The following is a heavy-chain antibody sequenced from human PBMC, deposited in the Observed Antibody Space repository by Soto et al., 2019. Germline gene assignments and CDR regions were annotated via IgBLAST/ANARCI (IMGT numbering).Heavy chain of an antibody. Sequence: PSETLSLTCAAYGGSFSGYYWSWIRQPPGKGLEWIGEINQSGSTNYNPSLKSRATISVVPSKNYFSLKLSSVTAADTAVYYCARGGGITMIRGVITWFDPWGQGTLVTVSS. V-gene: IGHV4-34*01. D-gene: IGHD3-10*01. CDR3: ARGGGITMIRGVITWFDP. CDR2: INQSGST. J-gene: IGHJ5*02. CDR1: GGSFSGYY.